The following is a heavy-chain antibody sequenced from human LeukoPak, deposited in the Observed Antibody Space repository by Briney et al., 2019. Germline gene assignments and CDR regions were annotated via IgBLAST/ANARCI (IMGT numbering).Heavy chain of an antibody. Sequence: SQTLSLTCTVSGGSVSSCDYYWSWIRQPPGKGLEWIGYIYYSGSTYYNPSLKSRVTISVDTSKNQFSLKLSSVTAADTAVYYCARGADGDRHAFDIWGQGTMVTVSS. J-gene: IGHJ3*02. CDR2: IYYSGST. D-gene: IGHD4-17*01. V-gene: IGHV4-30-4*01. CDR1: GGSVSSCDYY. CDR3: ARGADGDRHAFDI.